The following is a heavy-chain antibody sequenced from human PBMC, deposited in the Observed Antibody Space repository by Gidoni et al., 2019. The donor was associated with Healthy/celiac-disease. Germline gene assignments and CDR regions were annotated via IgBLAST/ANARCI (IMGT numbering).Heavy chain of an antibody. CDR1: GFPLRSFA. V-gene: IGHV3-23*04. CDR3: AKYPSINYYDSSGDLPH. CDR2: ISGSGGRT. J-gene: IGHJ4*02. D-gene: IGHD3-22*01. Sequence: EVQLVESGGGLVQPGGSLSLSCAASGFPLRSFAMSWVRQAPGKGLEWVSAISGSGGRTYYADSVKGRFTISRDNSKNTLYLQMNSLRAEDTAVYYCAKYPSINYYDSSGDLPHWGQGTLVTVSS.